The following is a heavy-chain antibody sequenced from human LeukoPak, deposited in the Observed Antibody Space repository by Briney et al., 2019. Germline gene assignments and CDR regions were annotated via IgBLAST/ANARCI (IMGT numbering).Heavy chain of an antibody. CDR3: AKDLSGDGYNWGIFDY. J-gene: IGHJ4*02. CDR1: GFTFNDYA. CDR2: VRADGGTT. Sequence: GGSLRLSCAASGFTFNDYAMHWVRQPPGKGLEWVSVVRADGGTTFYADSVKGRFIISRDNTKTSLYLQMNSLRTEDTALYYCAKDLSGDGYNWGIFDYWAQGTPVTVSS. V-gene: IGHV3-43*02. D-gene: IGHD5-24*01.